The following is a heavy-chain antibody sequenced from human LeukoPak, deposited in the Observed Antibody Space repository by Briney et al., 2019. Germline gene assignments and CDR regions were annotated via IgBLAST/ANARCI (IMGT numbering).Heavy chain of an antibody. CDR2: ISSSSSYI. Sequence: GGSLRLSCAASGFTFSSYSMNSVRQAPGKGLEWVSSISSSSSYIYYADSVKGQFTISRDNAKNSLYLQMNSLRAEDTAVYYCAKYLRVAAAGYDYWGQGTLVTVSS. V-gene: IGHV3-21*01. J-gene: IGHJ4*02. D-gene: IGHD6-13*01. CDR3: AKYLRVAAAGYDY. CDR1: GFTFSSYS.